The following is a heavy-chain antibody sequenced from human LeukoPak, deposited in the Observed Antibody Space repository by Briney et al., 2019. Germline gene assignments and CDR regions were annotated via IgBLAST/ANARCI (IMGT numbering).Heavy chain of an antibody. J-gene: IGHJ4*02. D-gene: IGHD3-16*01. CDR2: IYYSGST. Sequence: SETLSLTCTVSGGSIGSYYWTWIRQPPGKGLEWIGYIYYSGSTNYNPSLKSRVTISVDTSKNQFSLKLSSVTAADTAVYYCARFSAFGVDYWGQGTLVTVSS. CDR3: ARFSAFGVDY. CDR1: GGSIGSYY. V-gene: IGHV4-59*01.